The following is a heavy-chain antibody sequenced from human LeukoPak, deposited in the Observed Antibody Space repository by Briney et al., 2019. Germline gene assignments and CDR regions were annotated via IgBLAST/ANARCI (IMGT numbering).Heavy chain of an antibody. J-gene: IGHJ4*02. CDR2: INHSGST. V-gene: IGHV4-34*01. Sequence: SETLSLTCAVHGGYFSGYYWSWIRQPPGKGLEWNGEINHSGSTNYNPSLKSRVTISVDTSKNQFSLTLSSERAAHTALYYCARGLHYGGGPLVYWSQGSVVTVSS. D-gene: IGHD4-23*01. CDR3: ARGLHYGGGPLVY. CDR1: GGYFSGYY.